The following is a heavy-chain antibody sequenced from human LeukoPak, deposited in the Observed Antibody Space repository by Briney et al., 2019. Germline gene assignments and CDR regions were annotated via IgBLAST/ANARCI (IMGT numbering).Heavy chain of an antibody. D-gene: IGHD6-19*01. CDR3: ARDLYTSAWFPDF. CDR2: LSGDGSNE. V-gene: IGHV3-30*01. J-gene: IGHJ4*02. Sequence: GGSLRLSCAASGFSLDDYAIHWIRQAPGKGLEWVAVLSGDGSNEYYADSVKGRFIISKDTSKNTLHVQMNSLRVEDTAVYYCARDLYTSAWFPDFWGQGTLVTVSS. CDR1: GFSLDDYA.